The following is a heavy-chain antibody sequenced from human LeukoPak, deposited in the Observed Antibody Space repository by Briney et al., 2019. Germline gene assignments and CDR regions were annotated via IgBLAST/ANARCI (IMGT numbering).Heavy chain of an antibody. CDR1: GFTFSSYA. J-gene: IGHJ4*02. Sequence: GGSLRLSCAASGFTFSSYAMNWVRQAPGKGLEWVSVISGSGGTTYYGDSVKGRFTISRDNSKNMLYLQMNSLRAEDTAVYYCAMISGSYYFDYWGQGTLVTVSS. D-gene: IGHD1-26*01. V-gene: IGHV3-23*01. CDR3: AMISGSYYFDY. CDR2: ISGSGGTT.